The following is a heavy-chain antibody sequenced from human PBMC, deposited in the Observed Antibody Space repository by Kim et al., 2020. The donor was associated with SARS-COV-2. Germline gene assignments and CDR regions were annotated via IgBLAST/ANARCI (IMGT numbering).Heavy chain of an antibody. V-gene: IGHV1-69*01. J-gene: IGHJ4*02. CDR3: ASYGSGSTFDY. CDR2: A. Sequence: ADYAQKFQGRVTITADESTSTAYMELSSLRSEDTAVYYCASYGSGSTFDYWGQGALVTVSS. D-gene: IGHD3-10*01.